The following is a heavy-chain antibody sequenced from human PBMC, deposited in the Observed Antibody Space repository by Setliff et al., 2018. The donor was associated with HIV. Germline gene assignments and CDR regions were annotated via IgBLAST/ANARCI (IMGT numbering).Heavy chain of an antibody. V-gene: IGHV4-34*01. CDR1: GGSFSGYH. J-gene: IGHJ4*02. CDR3: ARGKGGLVGPAEFDY. D-gene: IGHD1-26*01. CDR2: INHTGNT. Sequence: SETLSLTCAVYGGSFSGYHWNWIRQFPGKGLEWIGEINHTGNTQYNPSLKSRVTMPEETSKNQFSLKLKSVTAADTAIHFCARGKGGLVGPAEFDYWGPGTLVTVSS.